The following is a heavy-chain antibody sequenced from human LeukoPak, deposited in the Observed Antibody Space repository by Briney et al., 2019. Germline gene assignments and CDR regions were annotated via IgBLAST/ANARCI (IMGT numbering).Heavy chain of an antibody. CDR2: ITPSGGNT. V-gene: IGHV1-46*01. CDR3: ARLFADCAGDCYSGLLY. J-gene: IGHJ4*02. Sequence: ASVKVSCKASGYNFTNYYMHWVRQAPGQGLEWMGKITPSGGNTKFAQKFQGRVTMTRDTYTSTVSLELSSLRSDDTAVYYCARLFADCAGDCYSGLLYWGQGTLVTVSS. D-gene: IGHD2-21*02. CDR1: GYNFTNYY.